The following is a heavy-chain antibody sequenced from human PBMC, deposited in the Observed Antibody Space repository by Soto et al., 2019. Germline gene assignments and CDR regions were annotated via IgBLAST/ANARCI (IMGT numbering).Heavy chain of an antibody. CDR1: GYTFTTYW. Sequence: VQSLKISCKGSGYTFTTYWIACVRQMPRKGREWMGIIYPRDSETTYSPSCQGQVTISADESTSTAYLQWSSLKASDTAMYFCARRCCCGKSRGLWGYWGQGTLVTVSS. V-gene: IGHV5-51*01. CDR2: IYPRDSET. D-gene: IGHD2-21*01. CDR3: ARRCCCGKSRGLWGY. J-gene: IGHJ4*02.